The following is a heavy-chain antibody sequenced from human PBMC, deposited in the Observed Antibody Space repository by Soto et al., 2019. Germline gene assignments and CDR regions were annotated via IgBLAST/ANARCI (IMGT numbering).Heavy chain of an antibody. CDR3: ARVLPDASDYYYYYGMDV. D-gene: IGHD2-2*01. J-gene: IGHJ6*02. CDR2: TYYRSEWYN. Sequence: SQTLSLTCAISGDSVSSYSAAWNWIRQSPSRGLEWLGRTYYRSEWYNDYAVSVRGRITINPDTSKNQFSLQLNSVTPEDTAVYYCARVLPDASDYYYYYGMDVWGQGTTVTVSS. V-gene: IGHV6-1*01. CDR1: GDSVSSYSAA.